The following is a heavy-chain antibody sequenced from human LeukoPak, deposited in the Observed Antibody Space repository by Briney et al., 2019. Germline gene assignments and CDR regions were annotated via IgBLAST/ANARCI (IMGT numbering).Heavy chain of an antibody. CDR2: IYSGGNT. CDR1: GFTFSDYY. V-gene: IGHV3-66*01. J-gene: IGHJ4*02. Sequence: GGSLRLSCAASGFTFSDYYMSWVRQAPGKGLECVSVIYSGGNTYYADSVKGRFTISRDNSKNTLFLQMNSLRADDTAVYYCARGAGGTFPFDYWGQGTLVTVSS. CDR3: ARGAGGTFPFDY. D-gene: IGHD1-26*01.